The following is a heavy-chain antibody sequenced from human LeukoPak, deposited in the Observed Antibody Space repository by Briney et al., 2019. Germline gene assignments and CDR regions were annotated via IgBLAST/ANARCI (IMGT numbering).Heavy chain of an antibody. V-gene: IGHV5-51*01. J-gene: IGHJ4*02. CDR3: ARHRWAGSSGWYGPFDY. CDR2: IYPGDSDT. Sequence: PGESLKISCKASGYSFVSHWIVWVRQMPGKGLEWMGIIYPGDSDTRYSPSFQGQVTISADKSISTAYLQWSSLKASDTAMYYCARHRWAGSSGWYGPFDYWGQGTLVTVSS. CDR1: GYSFVSHW. D-gene: IGHD6-19*01.